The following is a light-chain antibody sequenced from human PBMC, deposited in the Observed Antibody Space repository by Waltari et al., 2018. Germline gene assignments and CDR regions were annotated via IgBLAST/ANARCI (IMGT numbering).Light chain of an antibody. V-gene: IGKV1-9*01. CDR2: FAS. J-gene: IGKJ4*01. Sequence: DIQLTQSPSFLSASVGDRVTITCRASQGIANQLAWYQQKPGKAPNLLIYFASNLLSGVPSRFGGSGSGTEFTLTISSLQPEDFATYFCQQLNTYPLTFGGGTKVEIK. CDR3: QQLNTYPLT. CDR1: QGIANQ.